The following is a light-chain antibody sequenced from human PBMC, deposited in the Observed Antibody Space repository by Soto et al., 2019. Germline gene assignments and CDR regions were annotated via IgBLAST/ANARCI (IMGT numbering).Light chain of an antibody. CDR3: SSDAGNYNYV. V-gene: IGLV2-8*01. J-gene: IGLJ1*01. CDR2: EVT. CDR1: SSDVGGYDH. Sequence: QSVLTQPPSASGSPGESVTIPCTGTSSDVGGYDHVSWYQQHPGKAPKLIIYEVTKRPAGVPDRFSGSKSGNTASLTVSGLQAEDEADYYCSSDAGNYNYVFGTGTEVTVL.